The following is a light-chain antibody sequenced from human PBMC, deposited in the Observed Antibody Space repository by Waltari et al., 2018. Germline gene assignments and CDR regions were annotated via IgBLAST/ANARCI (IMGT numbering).Light chain of an antibody. CDR2: KVS. CDR1: QSLLSRVGTTY. V-gene: IGKV2-30*01. Sequence: DVVMTQTPLYLAVTPGQSASISCRSSQSLLSRVGTTYVSWFHQRPGQSPRRLFYKVSFRDAGVPDRITSSGSDTDFSLEISRVEAEDVGHYYCMQGTHWPPLTFGGGTKVEI. J-gene: IGKJ4*01. CDR3: MQGTHWPPLT.